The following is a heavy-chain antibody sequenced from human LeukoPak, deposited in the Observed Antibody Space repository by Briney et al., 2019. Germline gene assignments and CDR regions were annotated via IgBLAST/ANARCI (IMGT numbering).Heavy chain of an antibody. J-gene: IGHJ4*02. Sequence: GGSLRLSCAASGFTFDDYAMHWVRQAPGKGLEWVSGINWSSGSIGYADSVKGRFTISRDNAKNSLYLQMNSLRAEDTALYYCAKDPMMGFDYWGQGTLVTVSS. CDR2: INWSSGSI. V-gene: IGHV3-9*01. CDR3: AKDPMMGFDY. CDR1: GFTFDDYA. D-gene: IGHD3-22*01.